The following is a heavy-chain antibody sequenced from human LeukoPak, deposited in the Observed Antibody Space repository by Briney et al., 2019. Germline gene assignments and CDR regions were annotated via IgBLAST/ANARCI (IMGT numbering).Heavy chain of an antibody. J-gene: IGHJ6*02. CDR2: INHSGST. CDR3: ARDGGGDYYDSSGYRRYYYYGMDV. CDR1: GGSFSGYY. D-gene: IGHD3-22*01. V-gene: IGHV4-34*01. Sequence: SETLSLTCAVYGGSFSGYYWSWIRQPPGKGLEWLGEINHSGSTNYNPSLKSRVTISVDTSKNQFSLKLSSVTAADTAVYYCARDGGGDYYDSSGYRRYYYYGMDVWGQGTTVTVSS.